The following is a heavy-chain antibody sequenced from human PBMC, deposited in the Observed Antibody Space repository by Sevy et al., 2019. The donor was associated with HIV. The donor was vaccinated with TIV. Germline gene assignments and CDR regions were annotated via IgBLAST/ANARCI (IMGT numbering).Heavy chain of an antibody. J-gene: IGHJ4*01. V-gene: IGHV3-23*01. CDR2: ISGSGSNT. CDR3: AKAPPNYGILTTALDC. Sequence: GGSLRLSCAASGFTFSSYAMSWVRQAPGKGLEWVSIISGSGSNTYYAASVKGRFTISRDNSKNTLYLQMNTLGAEDTAVYYCAKAPPNYGILTTALDCWGQGTLVTVSS. CDR1: GFTFSSYA. D-gene: IGHD3-9*01.